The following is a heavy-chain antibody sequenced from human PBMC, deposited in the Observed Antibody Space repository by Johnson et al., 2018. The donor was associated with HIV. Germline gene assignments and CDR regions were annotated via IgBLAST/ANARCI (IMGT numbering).Heavy chain of an antibody. J-gene: IGHJ3*02. CDR1: GFTFSTYW. CDR2: IKQDGSEK. Sequence: VQLVESGGTVVRPGGSLRLSCAASGFTFSTYWMSWVRQVPGKGLEWVANIKQDGSEKYYVDSVKGRFTISRDNSKNTLYLQMNSLRAEDTAVYYCACLAHDAFDIWGQGTMVTVSS. CDR3: ACLAHDAFDI. V-gene: IGHV3-7*02. D-gene: IGHD3-16*01.